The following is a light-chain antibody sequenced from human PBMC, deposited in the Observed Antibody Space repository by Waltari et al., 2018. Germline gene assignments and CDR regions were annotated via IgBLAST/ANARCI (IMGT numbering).Light chain of an antibody. CDR1: TGAVTRGHC. J-gene: IGLJ3*02. Sequence: QAVVPQEPSVTVSPGGTVTPPCSSSTGAVTRGHCPSWFQKKPGQAPRTLIFDTSHKHSWTPARFSGSLLGGKAALTLSGAQPEDEADYYCLLSYSGARVVFGGGTKLTVL. CDR3: LLSYSGARVV. V-gene: IGLV7-46*01. CDR2: DTS.